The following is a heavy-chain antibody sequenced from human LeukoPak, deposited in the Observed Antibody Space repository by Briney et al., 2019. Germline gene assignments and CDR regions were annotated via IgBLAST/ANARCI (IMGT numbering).Heavy chain of an antibody. CDR2: IIPIFGTA. CDR3: AVVVVVAARHNYFDY. Sequence: ASVKVSCKASGGTFSSYAISWVRQAPGQGLEWMGGIIPIFGTANYAQKFQGRVTITADESTSTAYMELSSLRSEDTAVYYCAVVVVVAARHNYFDYWGQGTLVTVSS. J-gene: IGHJ4*02. CDR1: GGTFSSYA. D-gene: IGHD2-15*01. V-gene: IGHV1-69*13.